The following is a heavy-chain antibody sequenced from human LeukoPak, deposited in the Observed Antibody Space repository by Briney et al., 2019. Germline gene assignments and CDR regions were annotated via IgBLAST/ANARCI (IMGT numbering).Heavy chain of an antibody. CDR3: ARGGATVTTSNWFDP. CDR1: GYTFASYD. J-gene: IGHJ5*02. D-gene: IGHD4-17*01. CDR2: MNPNSGNT. Sequence: ATVKVSCKASGYTFASYDINWVRQATGQGLEWMGWMNPNSGNTGYAQKFQGRVTMTRNTSISTAYMELSSLRSEDTAVYYCARGGATVTTSNWFDPWGQGTLVTVSS. V-gene: IGHV1-8*01.